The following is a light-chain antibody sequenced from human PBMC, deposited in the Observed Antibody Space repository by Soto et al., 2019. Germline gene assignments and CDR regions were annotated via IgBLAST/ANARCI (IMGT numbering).Light chain of an antibody. J-gene: IGKJ3*01. CDR2: GAS. V-gene: IGKV3-20*01. Sequence: DIVLTQPPATLSLSPGERATLSCRASQSVSSSYLAWYQQKPGQAPRLLIYGASSRATGIPDRFSGSGSGTDFTLTITRLEPEDFAVYYCQQYGNSPATFGPGTKVDIK. CDR1: QSVSSSY. CDR3: QQYGNSPAT.